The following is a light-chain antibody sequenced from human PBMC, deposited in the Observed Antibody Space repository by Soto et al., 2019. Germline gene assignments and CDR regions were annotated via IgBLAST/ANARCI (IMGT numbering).Light chain of an antibody. J-gene: IGKJ3*01. V-gene: IGKV3-11*01. CDR2: GAS. CDR1: QSVGTY. Sequence: EIVLTQSPATLSLSPGERATLSCRASQSVGTYLAWYQQKRGQSPRLLIYGASKRAPGIPARFSGSGSGKDFTLTINSLGPEGFAVYHCLQRSIGFTFGPGAKVEVK. CDR3: LQRSIGFT.